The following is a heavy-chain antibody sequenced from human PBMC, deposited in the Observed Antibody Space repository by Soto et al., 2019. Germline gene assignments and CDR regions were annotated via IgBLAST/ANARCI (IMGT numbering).Heavy chain of an antibody. CDR1: GGTFSSYA. J-gene: IGHJ6*02. CDR3: ARGTRDTAMVPGYYYGMDV. D-gene: IGHD5-18*01. CDR2: IIPIFGTA. V-gene: IGHV1-69*13. Sequence: GASVKVSCKASGGTFSSYAISWVRQAPGQGLEWMGGIIPIFGTANYAQKFQGRVTITADESTSTAYMELSSLRSEDTAVYYCARGTRDTAMVPGYYYGMDVWGQGTTVT.